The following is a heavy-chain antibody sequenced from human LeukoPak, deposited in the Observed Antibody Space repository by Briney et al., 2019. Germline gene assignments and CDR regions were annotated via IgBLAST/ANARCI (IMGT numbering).Heavy chain of an antibody. Sequence: SETLSLTCTVSGGSISSTSYYWGWIRQPPGKGLEWIGTIYYNGNTYYNPSLKSRATISVDMSKSQFSLNLSSVTAADTAVYYCAREDYIWGNYGDEGFWGRGALVTVSS. D-gene: IGHD3-16*01. CDR1: GGSISSTSYY. J-gene: IGHJ4*02. CDR2: IYYNGNT. CDR3: AREDYIWGNYGDEGF. V-gene: IGHV4-39*02.